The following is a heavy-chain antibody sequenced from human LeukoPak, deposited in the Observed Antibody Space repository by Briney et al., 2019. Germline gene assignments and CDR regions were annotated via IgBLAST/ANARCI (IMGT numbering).Heavy chain of an antibody. CDR2: ISGSGGST. Sequence: GGSLRLSCAASGFTFSSYAMSWVRQAPGKGLEWDSAISGSGGSTYYADSVKGRFTISRDNSKNTLYLQMNSLRAEDTAVYYCARHPPPTAYSGSYYGDAFDIWGQGTMVTVSS. D-gene: IGHD1-26*01. J-gene: IGHJ3*02. V-gene: IGHV3-23*01. CDR1: GFTFSSYA. CDR3: ARHPPPTAYSGSYYGDAFDI.